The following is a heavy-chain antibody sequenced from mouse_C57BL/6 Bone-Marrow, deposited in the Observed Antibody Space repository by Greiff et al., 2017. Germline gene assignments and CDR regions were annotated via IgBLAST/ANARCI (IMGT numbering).Heavy chain of an antibody. V-gene: IGHV1-26*01. CDR3: DGRSVPWTFCYWYFDV. CDR1: GYTFTDYY. J-gene: IGHJ1*03. Sequence: VQLQQSGPELVKPGASVKISCKASGYTFTDYYMNWVKQSHGKSLEWIGDINPNNGGNSYNQKVQGKDTLTVDKSSSTAYMELRSLPSEDSAVSYCDGRSVPWTFCYWYFDVWGTGTTGTVSS. CDR2: INPNNGGN.